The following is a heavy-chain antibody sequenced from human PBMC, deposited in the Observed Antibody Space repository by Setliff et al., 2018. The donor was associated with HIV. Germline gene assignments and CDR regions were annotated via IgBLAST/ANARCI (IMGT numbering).Heavy chain of an antibody. V-gene: IGHV1-2*02. CDR2: INSASGGT. CDR3: ARDYLHVFDI. CDR1: GYTFTDYY. J-gene: IGHJ3*02. Sequence: GASVKVSCKASGYTFTDYYIHWVRQAPGQGLEWMGWINSASGGTNYAQNLQGRVTVTRDTSINTAYVELSSLKSDDTAVYYCARDYLHVFDIWGQGTMVTVS.